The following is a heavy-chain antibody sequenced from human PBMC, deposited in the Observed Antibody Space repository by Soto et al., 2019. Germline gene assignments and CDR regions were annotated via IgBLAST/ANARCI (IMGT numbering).Heavy chain of an antibody. Sequence: QVQLQEAGPGLVKPSETLSLTCTVSGASINSGAYYLSWIRQLPGNGLAWIGYINYRGTTYFHPSFKSRVAISRDTSQNQFSLRVLSMTAADTAVYFCARVSATGTRWFDSWGQGTLVTVSS. CDR1: GASINSGAYY. D-gene: IGHD3-9*01. CDR2: INYRGTT. V-gene: IGHV4-31*03. CDR3: ARVSATGTRWFDS. J-gene: IGHJ5*01.